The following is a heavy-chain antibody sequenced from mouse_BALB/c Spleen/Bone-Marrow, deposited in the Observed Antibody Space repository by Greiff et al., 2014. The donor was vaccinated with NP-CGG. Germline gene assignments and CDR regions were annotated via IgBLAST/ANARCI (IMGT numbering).Heavy chain of an antibody. CDR1: GFTFSSYT. J-gene: IGHJ3*01. Sequence: VQLQESGGGLVKPGGSLKLSCAASGFTFSSYTMSWVRQTPEKRLEWVATISSGGSYTYYPDSVKGRFTISRDNAKNTLYLQMSSLKSEDTAMYYCTRSYYRYDEEAWFAYWGQGTLVTVSA. V-gene: IGHV5-6-4*01. CDR3: TRSYYRYDEEAWFAY. CDR2: ISSGGSYT. D-gene: IGHD2-14*01.